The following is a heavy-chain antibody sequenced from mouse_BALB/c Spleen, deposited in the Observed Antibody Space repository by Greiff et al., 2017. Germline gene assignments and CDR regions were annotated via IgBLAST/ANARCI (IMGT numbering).Heavy chain of an antibody. Sequence: EVQGVESGGGLVKPGGSLKLSCAASGFTFSSYAMSWVRQTPEKRLEWVASISSGGSTYYPDSVKGRFTISRDNARNILYLQMSSLRSEDTAMYYCARRITTVDAMDYWGQGTSVTVSS. V-gene: IGHV5-6-5*01. CDR3: ARRITTVDAMDY. CDR1: GFTFSSYA. D-gene: IGHD1-1*01. J-gene: IGHJ4*01. CDR2: ISSGGST.